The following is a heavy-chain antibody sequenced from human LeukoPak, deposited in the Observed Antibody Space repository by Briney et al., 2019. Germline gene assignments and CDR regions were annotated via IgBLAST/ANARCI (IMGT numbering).Heavy chain of an antibody. V-gene: IGHV4-30-2*01. D-gene: IGHD7-27*01. J-gene: IGHJ4*02. CDR3: ARAGTGEEYYFDY. CDR1: GGSISSGGYS. Sequence: SETLSLTCAVSGGSISSGGYSWSWIRQPSGKGLEWIGYIYHSGSTYYNPSLKSRVTISVDRSKNQFSLKLSSVTAADTAVYYCARAGTGEEYYFDYWGQGTLVTVSS. CDR2: IYHSGST.